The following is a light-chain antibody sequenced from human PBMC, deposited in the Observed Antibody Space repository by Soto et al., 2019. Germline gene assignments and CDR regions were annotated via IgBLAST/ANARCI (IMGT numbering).Light chain of an antibody. CDR3: QQYGSSRT. J-gene: IGKJ1*01. Sequence: EIVMTQSPDTLPVSPGERATLSCRASQSVYGNLAWYQQKPGQAPRLLIYGASNRATGIPDRFSGSGSGTDFTLTISRLEPEDFAVYYCQQYGSSRTFGQGTKVDIK. V-gene: IGKV3-20*01. CDR2: GAS. CDR1: QSVYGN.